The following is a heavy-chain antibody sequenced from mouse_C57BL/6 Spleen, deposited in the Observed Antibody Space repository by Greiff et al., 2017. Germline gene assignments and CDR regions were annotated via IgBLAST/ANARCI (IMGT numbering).Heavy chain of an antibody. Sequence: QVQLKESGPELVKPGASVKISCKASGYAFSSSWMNWVKQRPGKGLEWIGRIYPGDGDTNYNGKFKGKATLTADKSSSTAYIQLSSLTSEDSAVYFCARYYYGVYAMDYWGQGTSVTVSS. CDR3: ARYYYGVYAMDY. J-gene: IGHJ4*01. D-gene: IGHD1-1*01. CDR1: GYAFSSSW. CDR2: IYPGDGDT. V-gene: IGHV1-82*01.